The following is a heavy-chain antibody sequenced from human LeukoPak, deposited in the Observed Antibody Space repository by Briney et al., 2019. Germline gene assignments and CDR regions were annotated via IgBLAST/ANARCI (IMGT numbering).Heavy chain of an antibody. V-gene: IGHV3-30*02. D-gene: IGHD6-19*01. J-gene: IGHJ6*03. CDR2: IRYDGSNK. Sequence: GGSLRLSCAASGFTFSSYGMHWVRQAPGKGLEWVAFIRYDGSNKYYADSVKGRFTISRDNAKNSLHLQMNSLRAEDTAVYYCARENYAVAGTRRCYYMDVWGKGTTVTVSS. CDR3: ARENYAVAGTRRCYYMDV. CDR1: GFTFSSYG.